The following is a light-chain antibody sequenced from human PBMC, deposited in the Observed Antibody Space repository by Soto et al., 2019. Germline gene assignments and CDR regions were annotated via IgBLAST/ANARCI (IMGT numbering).Light chain of an antibody. CDR1: HSVPTNY. V-gene: IGKV3-20*01. CDR3: QDYGSSAWT. Sequence: EIVLTQSPGTLSLSPGERVTLSCRASHSVPTNYLAWYQQKTGQSPRLLIYVASTRATGIPERFIGSGSGTDFTLTIYRREPEDFAVYYCQDYGSSAWTFGQGTKGDIK. J-gene: IGKJ1*01. CDR2: VAS.